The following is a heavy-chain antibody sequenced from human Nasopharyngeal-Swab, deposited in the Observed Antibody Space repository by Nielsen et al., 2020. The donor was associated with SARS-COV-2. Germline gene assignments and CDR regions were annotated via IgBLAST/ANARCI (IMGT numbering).Heavy chain of an antibody. CDR3: VTDFGGF. CDR2: IKSETDGGTT. CDR1: GFTFSDAW. J-gene: IGHJ4*02. D-gene: IGHD3-16*01. Sequence: GESLKIPCAASGFTFSDAWMSWVRQAPGKGLEWVGRIKSETDGGTTDYAAPVKGRFTISRDDSKNTLHLQLNSLNTEDTAMYYCVTDFGGFWGQGTLVTVSS. V-gene: IGHV3-15*01.